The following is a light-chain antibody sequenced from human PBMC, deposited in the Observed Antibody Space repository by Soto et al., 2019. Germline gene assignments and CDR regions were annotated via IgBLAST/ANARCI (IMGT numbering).Light chain of an antibody. J-gene: IGLJ3*02. Sequence: QSALTQPASVSGSPGQWSTISCSGTMGDVGAYNPVSWYQQHPGTAPKLVIYEGRNRPSGVYIRFSGSRSGDTASLTISGRQAEDEGDYYCAAYTPRSTLVFGGGSKLAV. CDR1: MGDVGAYNP. CDR2: EGR. CDR3: AAYTPRSTLV. V-gene: IGLV2-14*01.